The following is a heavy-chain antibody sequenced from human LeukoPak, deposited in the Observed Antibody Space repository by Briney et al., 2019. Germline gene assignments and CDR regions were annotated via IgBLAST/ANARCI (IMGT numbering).Heavy chain of an antibody. J-gene: IGHJ4*02. CDR1: GGSISSGGFY. V-gene: IGHV4-31*03. CDR2: IYHSGTS. CDR3: ARDGDYHASGSAFFDF. Sequence: PSETLSLTCTVSGGSISSGGFYWSWIRQPPGQGLEWMGYIYHSGTSYYNPSLKSRLSMSVDTSENQFSLNLNSVTAADTAVYYCARDGDYHASGSAFFDFWGQGILVTVSS. D-gene: IGHD3-10*01.